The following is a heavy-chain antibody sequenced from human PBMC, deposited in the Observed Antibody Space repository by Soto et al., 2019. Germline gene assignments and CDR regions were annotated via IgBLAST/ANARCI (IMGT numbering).Heavy chain of an antibody. J-gene: IGHJ5*02. V-gene: IGHV4-34*01. CDR3: ARGPSPGTGGGGNWFDP. CDR2: INHSGST. D-gene: IGHD1-7*01. Sequence: QVQLQQWGAGLLKPSETLSLTCAVYGGSFSGYYWSWIRQPPGKGLEWIGEINHSGSTNYNPSLKSRVTISVDTSKNQFSLKLSSVTAADTAVYYCARGPSPGTGGGGNWFDPWGQGTLVTVSS. CDR1: GGSFSGYY.